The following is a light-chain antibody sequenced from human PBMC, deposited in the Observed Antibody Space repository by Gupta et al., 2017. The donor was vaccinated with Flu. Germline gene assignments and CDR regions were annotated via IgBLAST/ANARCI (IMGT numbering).Light chain of an antibody. CDR2: AAS. CDR1: QSISSY. Sequence: DIQMTQSPSSLSASVGDRVTITCRASQSISSYLNWYQQKPGKAPKLLIYAASSLQSGVPSRFSGSGSGTDFTLTSSRLQPEDFANYYWQQSYSTVTFGQGTRLEIK. CDR3: QQSYSTVT. V-gene: IGKV1-39*01. J-gene: IGKJ5*01.